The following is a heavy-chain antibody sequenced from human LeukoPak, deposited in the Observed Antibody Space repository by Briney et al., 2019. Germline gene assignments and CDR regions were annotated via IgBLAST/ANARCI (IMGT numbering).Heavy chain of an antibody. V-gene: IGHV3-30*04. CDR2: ISSDGSNK. CDR1: GFTFSSYA. D-gene: IGHD2/OR15-2a*01. CDR3: AKEKIIGFVFDGFDI. Sequence: PGRSLRLSCAASGFTFSSYAMHWVRQAPGKGLEWVAVISSDGSNKYYADSMKGRFTISRDNSKNTLYLQMNSLRAEDTAVYYCAKEKIIGFVFDGFDIWGQGTMVTVSS. J-gene: IGHJ3*02.